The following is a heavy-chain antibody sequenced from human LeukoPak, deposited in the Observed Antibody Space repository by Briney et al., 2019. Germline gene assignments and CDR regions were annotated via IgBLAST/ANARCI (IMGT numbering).Heavy chain of an antibody. Sequence: QPGGSLRLSCAASGFTFSSYAMSWVRQAPGKGLEWVSAISGSGGSTYYADSVKGRFTISRDNSKNTLYLQMNSLRAEDTAVYYCAKGRKYGSGSYSDYWGQGTLVTVSS. CDR3: AKGRKYGSGSYSDY. CDR2: ISGSGGST. V-gene: IGHV3-23*01. D-gene: IGHD3-10*01. CDR1: GFTFSSYA. J-gene: IGHJ4*02.